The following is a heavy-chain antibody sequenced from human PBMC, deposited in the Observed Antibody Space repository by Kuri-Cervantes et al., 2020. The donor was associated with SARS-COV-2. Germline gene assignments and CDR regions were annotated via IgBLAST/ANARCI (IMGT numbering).Heavy chain of an antibody. CDR3: ARLGTGLPFDS. D-gene: IGHD7-27*01. CDR2: IYYRGNT. V-gene: IGHV4-39*01. J-gene: IGHJ4*02. Sequence: ESLKISCIVSGASISETIFWWGWIRQPPGRGLEWIGSIYYRGNTYYNPSLKSRITMSVDTSKSQFSLRLRSVTAADTAMYYCARLGTGLPFDSWGQGTLVTVSS. CDR1: GASISETIFW.